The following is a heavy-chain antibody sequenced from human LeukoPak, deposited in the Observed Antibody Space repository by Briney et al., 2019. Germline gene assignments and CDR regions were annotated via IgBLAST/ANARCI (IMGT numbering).Heavy chain of an antibody. CDR3: ARGQLWFYAFDI. D-gene: IGHD5-18*01. CDR1: GFTLSNYA. Sequence: GGSLRLSCAASGFTLSNYAMQWVRQAPGKGLEWVALISYDGSNKNYGDSVKGRFTISRDNAKNSLYLQMDSLRDEDTAVYYCARGQLWFYAFDIWGQGTMVTVSS. CDR2: ISYDGSNK. J-gene: IGHJ3*02. V-gene: IGHV3-30*03.